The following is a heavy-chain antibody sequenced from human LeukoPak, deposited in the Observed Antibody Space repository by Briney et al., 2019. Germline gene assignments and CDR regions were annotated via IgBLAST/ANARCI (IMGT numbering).Heavy chain of an antibody. Sequence: QSGGSLRLSCAASGFTFSSYEMNWVRQAPGKGLEWVSYISSSGSTIYYADSVKGRFTISRDNAKNSLYLQMNSLRAEDTAVYYCARALMTPDAFDIWGQGTMVTVSS. CDR3: ARALMTPDAFDI. D-gene: IGHD2-8*01. V-gene: IGHV3-48*03. CDR2: ISSSGSTI. J-gene: IGHJ3*02. CDR1: GFTFSSYE.